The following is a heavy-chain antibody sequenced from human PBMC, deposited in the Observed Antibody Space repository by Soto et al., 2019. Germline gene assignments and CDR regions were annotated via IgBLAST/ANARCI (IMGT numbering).Heavy chain of an antibody. J-gene: IGHJ3*02. V-gene: IGHV1-69*02. D-gene: IGHD6-13*01. CDR3: TLGSWSAETFDI. Sequence: GASVKVSCKASGGTFSTYTIIWVRQAPGQGLEWMGRIIPMLDITNNAQRFQGRVTITADKSTSTAYLELSSLRSEDTAVYYCTLGSWSAETFDIWGRGTMVTVSS. CDR2: IIPMLDIT. CDR1: GGTFSTYT.